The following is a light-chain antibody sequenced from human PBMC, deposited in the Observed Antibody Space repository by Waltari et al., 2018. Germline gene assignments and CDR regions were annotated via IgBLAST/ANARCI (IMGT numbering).Light chain of an antibody. J-gene: IGKJ2*01. CDR2: DAS. CDR3: QQYDNLPYT. Sequence: DIQMTQSPSSLSASVGDRVTITCKASQDISNYLNWYQQKPGKAPKLLLYDASNLETGVPSRFSGSGSGTDFTFTISSLQPEDIATYYCQQYDNLPYTFGQGTKLEIK. CDR1: QDISNY. V-gene: IGKV1-33*01.